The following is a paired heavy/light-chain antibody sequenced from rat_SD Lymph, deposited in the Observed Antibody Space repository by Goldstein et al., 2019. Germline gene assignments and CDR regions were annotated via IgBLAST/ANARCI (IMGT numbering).Light chain of an antibody. CDR3: LQHNSWPYT. Sequence: DIQMTQSPSFLSASVGDRVTINCKASQNINRYLNWYQQKLGEAPKLLIYNANSLQTGIPSRFSGSGSGTDFTLTISSLQPEDVATYFCLQHNSWPYTFGAGTKLELK. CDR1: QNINRY. CDR2: NAN. J-gene: IGKJ2-3*01. V-gene: IGKV22S4*01.
Heavy chain of an antibody. V-gene: IGHV5S13*01. J-gene: IGHJ2*01. CDR1: GFTYSNYV. CDR2: ISTGGGNT. Sequence: EVQLVESGGGLVQPGRSLKLSCAASGFTYSNYVMAWVRQAPTKGLEWVASISTGGGNTYYRDSVKGRFTISRDNAKNTLYLQIDSLRSEDTATYYCAKDMDVYYGFGSTFPRGGFDYWGQGVMVTVSS. CDR3: AKDMDVYYGFGSTFPRGGFDY. D-gene: IGHD1-6*01.